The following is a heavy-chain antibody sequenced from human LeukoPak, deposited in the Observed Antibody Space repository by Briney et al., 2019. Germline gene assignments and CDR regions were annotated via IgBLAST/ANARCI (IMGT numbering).Heavy chain of an antibody. J-gene: IGHJ6*03. CDR1: GFTFSIYW. V-gene: IGHV3-7*01. Sequence: PGGSLRLSCAASGFTFSIYWMNWVRQAPGKGLEWVAHIQQDGGEKYYVDSVKGRLTISRDNAKNSLFLKMNSLRAEDTAVYYCARDANYGDYDLVIYYMDVWGKGTTVTVSS. CDR3: ARDANYGDYDLVIYYMDV. D-gene: IGHD4-17*01. CDR2: IQQDGGEK.